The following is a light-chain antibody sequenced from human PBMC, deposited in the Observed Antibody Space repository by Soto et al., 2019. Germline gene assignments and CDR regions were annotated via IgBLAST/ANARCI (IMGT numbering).Light chain of an antibody. Sequence: DIQMTQSPASLSASVGDRVTITCQASQDISNYLNWYQQKPGRAPKLLIYDASNLEAGVPSRFRGSGSGTDFTFTISRLQPEDLATYYCQQYENRPTFGQGTRLEIK. CDR1: QDISNY. J-gene: IGKJ5*01. V-gene: IGKV1-33*01. CDR2: DAS. CDR3: QQYENRPT.